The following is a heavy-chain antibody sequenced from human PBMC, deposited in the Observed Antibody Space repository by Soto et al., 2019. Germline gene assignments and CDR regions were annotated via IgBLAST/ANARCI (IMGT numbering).Heavy chain of an antibody. CDR3: TSAGQYCTSTTCKAY. V-gene: IGHV3-15*07. D-gene: IGHD2-2*01. Sequence: PGGSLRLSCAASGFGFTNSWMNWVRQAPGKGLEWVGRIKSKNEGGTTDYAAPVQGRFTISRDDSKTTIYLQMNSLKTEDTAVYYCTSAGQYCTSTTCKAYWGQGTPVTVSS. CDR2: IKSKNEGGTT. CDR1: GFGFTNSW. J-gene: IGHJ4*01.